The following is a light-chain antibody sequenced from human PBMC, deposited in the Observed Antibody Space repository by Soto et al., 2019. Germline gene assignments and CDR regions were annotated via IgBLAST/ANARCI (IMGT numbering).Light chain of an antibody. CDR1: QSVSNTY. Sequence: EIVLTQSPGTLSLSPGERATLSCRASQSVSNTYLAWYQQKPGQAPRLLIYDASSRATGIPDRFSGSGSGTDFTLTISRLEPEDFAVYYCQQYYTTPAITFGQGTRLEIK. V-gene: IGKV3-20*01. CDR3: QQYYTTPAIT. J-gene: IGKJ5*01. CDR2: DAS.